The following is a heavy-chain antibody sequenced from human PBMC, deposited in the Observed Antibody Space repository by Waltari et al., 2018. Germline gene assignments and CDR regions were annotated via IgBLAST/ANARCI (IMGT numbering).Heavy chain of an antibody. D-gene: IGHD5-12*01. Sequence: VQLLESGGGLVQPGGSLRLSCAASGFTLSTYAMSWIRQHPGKGLEWIGFIYHSGSTYYNPSLKSRVTISVNRSKNQFSLRLSSVTAADTAIYYCARVVSIGGYETGYYGMDVWGQGTTVTVSS. J-gene: IGHJ6*02. CDR2: IYHSGST. CDR1: GFTLSTYA. V-gene: IGHV4-30-2*01. CDR3: ARVVSIGGYETGYYGMDV.